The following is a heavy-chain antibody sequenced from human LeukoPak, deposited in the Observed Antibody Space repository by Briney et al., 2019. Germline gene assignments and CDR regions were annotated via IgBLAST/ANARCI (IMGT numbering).Heavy chain of an antibody. Sequence: GRSLRLSCAASGFTFSSYGMHWVRQAPGKGLEWVAAIWSDGSNIYYADSVKGRFTISRDNSKSTLYLQMNNLRAEDTAVYYCPTYCSTSTCYGVPVFDYWGQGTLVTVSS. CDR2: IWSDGSNI. V-gene: IGHV3-33*01. CDR3: PTYCSTSTCYGVPVFDY. CDR1: GFTFSSYG. J-gene: IGHJ4*02. D-gene: IGHD2-2*01.